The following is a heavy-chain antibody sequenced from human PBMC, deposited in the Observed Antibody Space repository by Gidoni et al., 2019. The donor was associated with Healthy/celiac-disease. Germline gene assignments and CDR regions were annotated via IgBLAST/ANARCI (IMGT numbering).Heavy chain of an antibody. D-gene: IGHD3-9*01. J-gene: IGHJ5*02. CDR1: GFTFSNSD. V-gene: IGHV3-35*01. CDR3: VRSWWGLRYFDWLLLS. CDR2: VSWNGSRT. Sequence: EVQLVESGGGLVQPGGSLRLSCAASGFTFSNSDMNWVHQAPGKGLEWVSGVSWNGSRTHYADSVKGRFIISRDNSRNTLYLQTNSLRAEDTAVYYCVRSWWGLRYFDWLLLSWGQGTLVTVSS.